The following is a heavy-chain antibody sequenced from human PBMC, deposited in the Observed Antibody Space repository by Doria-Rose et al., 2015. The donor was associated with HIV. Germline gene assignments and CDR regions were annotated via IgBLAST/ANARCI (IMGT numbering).Heavy chain of an antibody. J-gene: IGHJ4*02. CDR2: IFSDDER. D-gene: IGHD6-13*01. CDR3: ARIKSSRWYHKYYFDF. CDR1: GVSLSSPGMG. V-gene: IGHV2-26*01. Sequence: QESGPVLVKPTETLTLTCTVSGVSLSSPGMGVSWIRQPPGKALEWLANIFSDDERPYKTSLQSRLTISRGTSKSQVVLTMTDMDPVDTATYYCARIKSSRWYHKYYFDFWGQGTLVIVSA.